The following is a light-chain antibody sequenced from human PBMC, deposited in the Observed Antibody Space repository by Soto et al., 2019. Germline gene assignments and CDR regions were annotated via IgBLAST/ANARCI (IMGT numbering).Light chain of an antibody. CDR2: RAS. CDR1: QSIISAY. Sequence: EIVLTQSPGTLSLSPGERATLSCRASQSIISAYLAWYQQKPGQAPRILIYRASSRATGIPNRLSGSGSGTDFTLTFSRLEPADSAVYYCQQYGSSLITVGQGTRLEVK. J-gene: IGKJ5*01. CDR3: QQYGSSLIT. V-gene: IGKV3-20*01.